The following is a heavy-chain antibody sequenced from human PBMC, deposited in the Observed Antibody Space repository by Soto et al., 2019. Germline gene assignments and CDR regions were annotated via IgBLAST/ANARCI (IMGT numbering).Heavy chain of an antibody. J-gene: IGHJ5*02. CDR1: GYTFTSYY. V-gene: IGHV1-46*01. D-gene: IGHD6-13*01. CDR3: ARDRRVAAAGRVFNWFDP. Sequence: QVQLVQSGAEVKKPGASVKVSCKASGYTFTSYYMHWVRQAPGQGLEWMGIINHSGGSTSYAQKFQGRVTMTTDTSTSTVYMELSSLRSEDTAVYYCARDRRVAAAGRVFNWFDPWGQGTLVSVSS. CDR2: INHSGGST.